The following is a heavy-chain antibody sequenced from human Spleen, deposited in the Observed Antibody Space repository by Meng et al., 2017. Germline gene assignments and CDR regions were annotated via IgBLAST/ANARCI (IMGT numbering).Heavy chain of an antibody. V-gene: IGHV3-74*01. J-gene: IGHJ4*02. D-gene: IGHD2-15*01. CDR3: ARGYSTVDQ. Sequence: GESLKISCAASGFTFSSYWMHWVRQAPGKGLVWVSRINSDGSSTNCADSAKGRFTISRDNAKNTLYLQMNSLRVEDTAVYYCARGYSTVDQWGQGTPVTVSS. CDR2: INSDGSST. CDR1: GFTFSSYW.